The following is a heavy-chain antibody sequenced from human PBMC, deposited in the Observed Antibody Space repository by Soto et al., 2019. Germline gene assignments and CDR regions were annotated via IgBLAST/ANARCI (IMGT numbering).Heavy chain of an antibody. J-gene: IGHJ4*02. Sequence: GGSLRLSCAASGFTFSDYFMTWVRQAPGKGLEWVSAISGSGGSTYYADSVKGRFTISRDNSKNTLYLQMNSLRAEDTAVYYCAKNPGYYYDSTGYHFDYWGQGTLVTVSS. CDR2: ISGSGGST. CDR1: GFTFSDYF. V-gene: IGHV3-23*01. CDR3: AKNPGYYYDSTGYHFDY. D-gene: IGHD3-22*01.